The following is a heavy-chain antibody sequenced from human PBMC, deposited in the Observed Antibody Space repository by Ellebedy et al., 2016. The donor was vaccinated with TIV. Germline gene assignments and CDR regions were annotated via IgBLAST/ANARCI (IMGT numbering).Heavy chain of an antibody. V-gene: IGHV1-2*04. Sequence: ASVKVSCKASGYTFTGYYMHWVRQAPGQGLEWMGWINPNSGGTNYAQKFQGWVTTTRDTSISTAYMELSRLRSDDTAVYYCARGGIAAARYPDYWGQGTLVTVSS. CDR1: GYTFTGYY. D-gene: IGHD6-13*01. J-gene: IGHJ4*02. CDR2: INPNSGGT. CDR3: ARGGIAAARYPDY.